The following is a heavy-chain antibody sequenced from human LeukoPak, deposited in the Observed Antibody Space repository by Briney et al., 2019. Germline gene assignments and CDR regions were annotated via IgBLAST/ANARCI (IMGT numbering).Heavy chain of an antibody. CDR1: GFTFDDYG. Sequence: PGGSLRLSCAASGFTFDDYGMSWVRQAPGKGLEWVTGITWSGGSSGYGDSVKGRFTISRDNSQNSLYLQMNSLRAEDTALYYCARNAYDSSGYYFSRSYYYMDVWGKGTTVIVSS. V-gene: IGHV3-20*04. J-gene: IGHJ6*03. CDR3: ARNAYDSSGYYFSRSYYYMDV. D-gene: IGHD3-22*01. CDR2: ITWSGGSS.